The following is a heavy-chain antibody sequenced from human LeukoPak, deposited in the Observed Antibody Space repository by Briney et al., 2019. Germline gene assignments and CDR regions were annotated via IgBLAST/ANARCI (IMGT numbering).Heavy chain of an antibody. V-gene: IGHV4-39*07. Sequence: SETLSLTCTVSGGSISSSSYYWGWIRQPPGKGLEWIGYVYYSGGTNYNPSLKSRVTISVDTSENQFSLKLNSVTAADTAVYYCARGFSGYYSFDYWGQGTLVTVSS. CDR3: ARGFSGYYSFDY. J-gene: IGHJ4*02. D-gene: IGHD3-22*01. CDR2: VYYSGGT. CDR1: GGSISSSSYY.